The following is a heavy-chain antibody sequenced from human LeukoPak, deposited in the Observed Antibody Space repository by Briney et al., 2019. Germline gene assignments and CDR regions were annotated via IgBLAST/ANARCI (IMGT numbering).Heavy chain of an antibody. CDR3: GRELVGCSDGACLSSDF. V-gene: IGHV1-18*01. D-gene: IGHD2-15*01. CDR1: GYTFPNYD. J-gene: IGHJ4*02. CDR2: VSGDSGNT. Sequence: ASVKVFCKASGYTFPNYDVTWVRQAPGQGLEWMGWVSGDSGNTNLAQRFQARVTMTTDTSTNTAYMELRSLKSDDTAVYYCGRELVGCSDGACLSSDFWGQGTQVTVSS.